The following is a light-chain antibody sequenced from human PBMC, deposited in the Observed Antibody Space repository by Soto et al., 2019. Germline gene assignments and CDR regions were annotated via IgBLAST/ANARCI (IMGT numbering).Light chain of an antibody. J-gene: IGLJ2*01. CDR2: ENN. Sequence: QSVLTQPPSVSATPGQKVTISCSGSSSIIWIYYVSWYQQLPGTAPKLLIYENNMRPSGIPDRFSASKSGTSATLGITGLQTGDEADYYCGTWDSNLSAVVSGGGTKVTVL. CDR1: SSIIWIYY. V-gene: IGLV1-51*02. CDR3: GTWDSNLSAVV.